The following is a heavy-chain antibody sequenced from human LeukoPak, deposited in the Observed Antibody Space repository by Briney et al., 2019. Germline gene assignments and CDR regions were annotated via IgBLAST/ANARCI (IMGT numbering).Heavy chain of an antibody. CDR2: ISYDGGNK. J-gene: IGHJ4*02. Sequence: PGRSLRLSCAASGFTFSSYGMHWVRQAPGKGLEWVAVISYDGGNKYYADSVKGRFTISRDNSKNTLYLQMNSLRAEDTAVYYCAKFPGSSSLDYWGQGTLVTVSS. CDR3: AKFPGSSSLDY. V-gene: IGHV3-30*18. CDR1: GFTFSSYG. D-gene: IGHD6-13*01.